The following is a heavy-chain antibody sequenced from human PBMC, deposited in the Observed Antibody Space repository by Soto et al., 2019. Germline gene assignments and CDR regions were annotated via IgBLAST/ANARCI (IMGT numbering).Heavy chain of an antibody. CDR1: GGSVSSGSYY. V-gene: IGHV4-61*01. CDR3: ARAAGAPVYGRDV. D-gene: IGHD1-26*01. J-gene: IGHJ6*02. CDR2: IYSSGST. Sequence: SETLSLTCTVSGGSVSSGSYYWSWIRQPPGKGLEWIGYIYSSGSTNSNPSLKSRVTISVATSKNQFSLKLSSVTAADTAVYYCARAAGAPVYGRDVWAQGTTVTVSS.